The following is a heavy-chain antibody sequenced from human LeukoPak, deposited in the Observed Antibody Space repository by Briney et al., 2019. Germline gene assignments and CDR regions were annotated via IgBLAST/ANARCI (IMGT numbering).Heavy chain of an antibody. D-gene: IGHD6-6*01. Sequence: GGSLRLSCAASGFTFSSYGMHWVRQAPGKGLEWVAVISYDGSNKYYADSVKGRFTISRDNSKDTLYLQMNSLRAEDTAVYYCARGPYSSSCYDYWGQGTLVTVSS. CDR2: ISYDGSNK. CDR1: GFTFSSYG. J-gene: IGHJ4*02. CDR3: ARGPYSSSCYDY. V-gene: IGHV3-30*03.